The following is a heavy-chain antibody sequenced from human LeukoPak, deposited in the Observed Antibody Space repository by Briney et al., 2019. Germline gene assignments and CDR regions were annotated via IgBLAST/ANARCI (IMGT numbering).Heavy chain of an antibody. D-gene: IGHD1-1*01. V-gene: IGHV4-30-4*08. CDR1: GGSISSGDYY. CDR2: IYYNGIT. CDR3: ARQSAHDSRWFDP. Sequence: SETLSLTCTVSGGSISSGDYYWSWIRQPPGKGLEWIASIYYNGITYYSPSLRSRIFISVDTSKNQFSLKLSSMTAADTAVYYCARQSAHDSRWFDPWGQGTLVTVSS. J-gene: IGHJ5*02.